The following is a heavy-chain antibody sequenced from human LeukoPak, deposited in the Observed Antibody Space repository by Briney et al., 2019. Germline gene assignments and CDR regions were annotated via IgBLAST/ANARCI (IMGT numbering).Heavy chain of an antibody. D-gene: IGHD3-3*01. V-gene: IGHV4-59*01. J-gene: IGHJ4*02. CDR3: ARTDFWSGYYDFDY. Sequence: SETLSLTCTVSGGSISSYYWSWIRQPPGKGLEWIGYIYYSGSTNYNPSLKSRVTISVDMSKNQFSLKLSSVTAADTAVYYCARTDFWSGYYDFDYWGQGTLVTVSS. CDR2: IYYSGST. CDR1: GGSISSYY.